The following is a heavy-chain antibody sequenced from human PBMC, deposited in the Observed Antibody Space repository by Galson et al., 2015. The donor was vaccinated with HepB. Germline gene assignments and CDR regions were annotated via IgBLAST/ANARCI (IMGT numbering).Heavy chain of an antibody. V-gene: IGHV3-74*01. CDR3: AKRVVSRNFDS. J-gene: IGHJ4*02. D-gene: IGHD2-2*01. CDR2: SNSDGSGT. CDR1: GFTFSSYW. Sequence: SLRLSCAASGFTFSSYWMHWVRQAPGKGLVWVSRSNSDGSGTSYADSVKGRFTISRDNAKNTLYLQMNSLQAEDTAVYYCAKRVVSRNFDSWGQGTLVTVSS.